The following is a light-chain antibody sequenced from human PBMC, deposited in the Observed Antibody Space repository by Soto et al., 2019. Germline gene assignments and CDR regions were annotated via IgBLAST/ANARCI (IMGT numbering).Light chain of an antibody. Sequence: QSVLTQPASVSGSPGQSLTISCTGTSSDVGGYNYGSWYQQHPGKAPKLMIYDVSNRPSGVSNRFSGSKSGNTDSLTISGLQAEDEADYYCSSYTSSSLYVFGTGTKVTV. CDR1: SSDVGGYNY. V-gene: IGLV2-14*01. CDR2: DVS. CDR3: SSYTSSSLYV. J-gene: IGLJ1*01.